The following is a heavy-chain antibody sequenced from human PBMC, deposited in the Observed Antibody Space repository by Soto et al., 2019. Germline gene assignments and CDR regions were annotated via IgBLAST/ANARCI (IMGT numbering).Heavy chain of an antibody. V-gene: IGHV4-59*01. Sequence: QVQLQQSGPGLVRPSETLSLTCTVSGDSISRYYWSWIRQSPGKGLEWIGYIYDGGSTRYNPSLRSRVTISADTSENQFSLKLSSVTAADTAVYYCARALTYSYGSGSPYYFYAMDVWGQGTTVTVSS. J-gene: IGHJ6*02. CDR3: ARALTYSYGSGSPYYFYAMDV. D-gene: IGHD3-10*01. CDR1: GDSISRYY. CDR2: IYDGGST.